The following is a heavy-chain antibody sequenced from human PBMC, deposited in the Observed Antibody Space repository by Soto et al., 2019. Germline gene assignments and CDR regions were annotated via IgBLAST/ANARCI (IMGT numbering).Heavy chain of an antibody. CDR3: GKNRGSGSYSIWAFEV. CDR2: IHGGAVYT. CDR1: GFTFSCCA. Sequence: EVQLLESGGGLVQPGGSLRLSCAASGFTFSCCAMSWVRQAPGKGLEWVSTIHGGAVYTHYTDSVKGRFTISRDNSGNTLYLHMTSLRAEDTAVYYCGKNRGSGSYSIWAFEVWGRGTLVTVSS. J-gene: IGHJ2*01. D-gene: IGHD1-26*01. V-gene: IGHV3-23*01.